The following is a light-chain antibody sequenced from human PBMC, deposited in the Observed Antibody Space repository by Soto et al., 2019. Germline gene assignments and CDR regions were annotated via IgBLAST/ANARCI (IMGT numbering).Light chain of an antibody. CDR2: LTS. CDR1: QSVSSN. Sequence: ERATLACRASQSVSSNLAWFQQKFGQAPRLLIYLTSTRATGVPARFSGSGSGTDFTLTISSLQSEDFAVYYCQQYNDWPQTFGQGTKVDIK. CDR3: QQYNDWPQT. V-gene: IGKV3-15*01. J-gene: IGKJ1*01.